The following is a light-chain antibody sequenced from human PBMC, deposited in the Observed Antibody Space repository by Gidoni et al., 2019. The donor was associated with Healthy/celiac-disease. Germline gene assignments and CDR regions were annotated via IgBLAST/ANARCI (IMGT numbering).Light chain of an antibody. V-gene: IGKV3-20*01. CDR3: QQYGSSPLWT. J-gene: IGKJ1*01. Sequence: IVFTQSPGTLSLSPGERATLSCRASQSVSSSYLDWYQQKPGQAPRLLIYGASSRATGIPDRFSGSGSGTDFTLNISRLEPEDFAVDYCQQYGSSPLWTFGQGTKVEIK. CDR2: GAS. CDR1: QSVSSSY.